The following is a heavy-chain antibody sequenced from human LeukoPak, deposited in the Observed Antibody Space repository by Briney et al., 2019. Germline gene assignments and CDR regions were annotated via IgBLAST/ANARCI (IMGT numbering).Heavy chain of an antibody. Sequence: GGSLRLSCAASGLSFSSYNMEWVRQAPGKGLEWVSSISHSSGYIQYADSVKGRFTISRDNAKDSLYLQMNSLSAADTAVYYCARDKERYGMDVWGQGTTVTVSS. V-gene: IGHV3-21*01. J-gene: IGHJ6*02. CDR2: ISHSSGYI. CDR1: GLSFSSYN. CDR3: ARDKERYGMDV. D-gene: IGHD1-1*01.